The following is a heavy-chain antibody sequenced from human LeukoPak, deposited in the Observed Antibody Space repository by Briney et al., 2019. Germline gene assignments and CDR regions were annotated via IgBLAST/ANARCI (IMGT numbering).Heavy chain of an antibody. CDR1: GGTFSSYA. CDR2: IIPIFDTA. J-gene: IGHJ5*02. V-gene: IGHV1-69*13. D-gene: IGHD6-13*01. CDR3: ARALIAAAPGCFDP. Sequence: GASVKVSCKASGGTFSSYAISWLRQAPGQGLEWMGGIIPIFDTANYAQKFQGRVTITADESTSTAYMELSSLRSEDTAVYYCARALIAAAPGCFDPWGQGTLVTVSS.